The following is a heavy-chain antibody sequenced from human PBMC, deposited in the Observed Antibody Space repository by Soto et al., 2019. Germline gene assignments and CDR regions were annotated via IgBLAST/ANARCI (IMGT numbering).Heavy chain of an antibody. V-gene: IGHV4-59*01. CDR3: ATYVPDKLAVAGTSDAFDI. D-gene: IGHD6-19*01. Sequence: ETLSLTCTVSGGSISSYYWSWIRQPPGKGLEWIADIYYSGSTNYSPSLKSRVTISVDTSKNQFSLNLSSVTAADTAVYFCATYVPDKLAVAGTSDAFDIWGQGTMVTVSS. CDR1: GGSISSYY. J-gene: IGHJ3*02. CDR2: IYYSGST.